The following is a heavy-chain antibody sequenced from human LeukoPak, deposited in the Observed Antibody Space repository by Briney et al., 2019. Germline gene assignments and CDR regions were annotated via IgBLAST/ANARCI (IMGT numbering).Heavy chain of an antibody. V-gene: IGHV3-30*02. J-gene: IGHJ4*02. CDR2: IRYDGSNK. CDR1: GFTFSSYG. CDR3: ARGRFGSVGYDSSFDY. Sequence: GGSLRLSCAASGFTFSSYGMHWVRQAPGKGLEWVAFIRYDGSNKYYADSVKGRFTISRDNSKNTLYLQMNSLRAEDTAVYYCARGRFGSVGYDSSFDYWGQGTLVTVSS. D-gene: IGHD3-22*01.